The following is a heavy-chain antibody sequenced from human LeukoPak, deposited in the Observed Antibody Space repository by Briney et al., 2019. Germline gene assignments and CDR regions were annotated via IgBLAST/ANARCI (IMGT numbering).Heavy chain of an antibody. J-gene: IGHJ5*02. CDR2: IYYSGST. D-gene: IGHD3-10*02. Sequence: SETLSLTCTVSGGSTSSYYWSWIRQPPGKGLEWIGYIYYSGSTNYNPSLKSRVTISVDTSKNQFSLKLSSVTAADTAVYYCARGSYYDGGGYGIDPWGQGTLVTVSS. V-gene: IGHV4-59*01. CDR1: GGSTSSYY. CDR3: ARGSYYDGGGYGIDP.